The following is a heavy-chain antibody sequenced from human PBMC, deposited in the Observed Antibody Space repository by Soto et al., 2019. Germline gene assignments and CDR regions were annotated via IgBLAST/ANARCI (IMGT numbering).Heavy chain of an antibody. D-gene: IGHD6-13*01. J-gene: IGHJ3*01. Sequence: FLRLSYAASGGSCIALGIHCILQAPGKGLEWVAVISYDGSNEFYADSVKGRFTISRDNSKNSLYLQMNNLKTEDTAVYYCAKSGRDSSTWSDDAFDVWGQGTVVTVSS. CDR3: AKSGRDSSTWSDDAFDV. CDR2: ISYDGSNE. CDR1: GGSCIALG. V-gene: IGHV3-30*18.